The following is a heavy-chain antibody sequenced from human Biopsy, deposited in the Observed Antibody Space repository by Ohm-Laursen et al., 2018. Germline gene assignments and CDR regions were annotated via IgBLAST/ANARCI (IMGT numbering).Heavy chain of an antibody. V-gene: IGHV1-24*01. Sequence: SVKVSCKVSGYTLNELSMHWVRQVPGKGLEWMGGFAPENGKTVYAQNFQARVSLTEDTSTDTAYMKLRSLRSEDTAVYYCAADINVWNVNYWGQGTQVTVSS. CDR1: GYTLNELS. CDR3: AADINVWNVNY. D-gene: IGHD1-1*01. CDR2: FAPENGKT. J-gene: IGHJ4*02.